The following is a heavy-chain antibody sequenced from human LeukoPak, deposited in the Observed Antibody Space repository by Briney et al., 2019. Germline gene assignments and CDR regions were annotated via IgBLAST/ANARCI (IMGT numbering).Heavy chain of an antibody. D-gene: IGHD3-22*01. J-gene: IGHJ3*02. CDR1: GGTFSSYA. Sequence: SVKVSXKASGGTFSSYAISWVRRAPGQGLEWMGGIIPIFGTANYAQKFQGRVTITADESTSTAYMELSSLRSEDTAVYYCALNLYYYDSSGFAFDIWGQGAMVTVSS. CDR3: ALNLYYYDSSGFAFDI. CDR2: IIPIFGTA. V-gene: IGHV1-69*01.